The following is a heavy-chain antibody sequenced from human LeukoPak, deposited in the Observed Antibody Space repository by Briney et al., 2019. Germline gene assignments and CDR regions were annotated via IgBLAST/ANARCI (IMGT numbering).Heavy chain of an antibody. Sequence: GGSLRLSCAASGFTFSSYSMNWVRQAPGKGLEWVAVIWYDGSNKYYADSVKGRSTISRDNSKNTLYLQMNSLRAEDTAVYYCARDKVRYSRGDAFDIWGQGTMVTVSS. CDR1: GFTFSSYS. V-gene: IGHV3-33*08. CDR3: ARDKVRYSRGDAFDI. D-gene: IGHD5-18*01. J-gene: IGHJ3*02. CDR2: IWYDGSNK.